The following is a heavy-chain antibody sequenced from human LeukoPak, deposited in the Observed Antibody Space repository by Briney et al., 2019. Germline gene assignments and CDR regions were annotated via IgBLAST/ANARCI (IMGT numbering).Heavy chain of an antibody. CDR3: ARDFFHGHCAGLSCFLLDY. V-gene: IGHV1-18*01. Sequence: ASVKVSCKASGYTFTRYGISWVRQAPGQGLEWMGWISANNGDTNSAQKFQDRVTMTTDTSTSTAYMELRSLRSDDTAVYYCARDFFHGHCAGLSCFLLDYWGQGSLVTVSS. CDR2: ISANNGDT. CDR1: GYTFTRYG. D-gene: IGHD2-15*01. J-gene: IGHJ4*02.